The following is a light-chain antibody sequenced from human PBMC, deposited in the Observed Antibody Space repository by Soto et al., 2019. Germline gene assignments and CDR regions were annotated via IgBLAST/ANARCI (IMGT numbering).Light chain of an antibody. Sequence: DVQMTQSPSTLSASVGDRVTITCRASQSIGLWLAWYQEKPGKAPKPLVYDASSLQTGVSSRFSGSGSGTGFTLTISNLKPDDFATYSCHQYSVFPWTFGQGTKVDIK. CDR1: QSIGLW. V-gene: IGKV1-5*01. J-gene: IGKJ1*01. CDR2: DAS. CDR3: HQYSVFPWT.